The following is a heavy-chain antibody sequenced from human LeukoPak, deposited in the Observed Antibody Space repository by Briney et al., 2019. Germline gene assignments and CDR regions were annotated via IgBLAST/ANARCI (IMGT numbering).Heavy chain of an antibody. CDR2: ISSGGSTT. CDR3: AKDIKDCITGTDFDY. Sequence: GGSLRLSCAAYGFTFSSYEMKWVRQAPGKGLEWVSYISSGGSTTYYADSVKGRFTISRDNAKNSLYLQMNSLRAEDTALYYCAKDIKDCITGTDFDYWGQGTLVTVSS. CDR1: GFTFSSYE. J-gene: IGHJ4*02. V-gene: IGHV3-48*03. D-gene: IGHD1-20*01.